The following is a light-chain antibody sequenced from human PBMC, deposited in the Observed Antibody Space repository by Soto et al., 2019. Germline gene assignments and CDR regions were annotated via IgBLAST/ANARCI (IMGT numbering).Light chain of an antibody. CDR1: QSLLHSNGYNY. CDR2: LGS. CDR3: MQALQTPPT. J-gene: IGKJ1*01. V-gene: IGKV2-28*01. Sequence: IVMTQTTLSLSVTPGQPASISCRSSQSLLHSNGYNYLDWYLQKPGQSPQLLIYLGSSRASGVPDRFSGGGSGTDFTLKISRVEAEDVGIYYCMQALQTPPTFGQGTKVDIK.